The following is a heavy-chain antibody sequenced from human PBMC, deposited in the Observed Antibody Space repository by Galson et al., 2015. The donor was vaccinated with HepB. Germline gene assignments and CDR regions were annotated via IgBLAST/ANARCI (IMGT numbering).Heavy chain of an antibody. V-gene: IGHV1-18*01. CDR1: GYTFTSYG. CDR2: ISAYNGNT. Sequence: SVKVSCKASGYTFTSYGISWVRQAPGQGLEWMGWISAYNGNTNYAQKLQGRVTMTTDTSTSTAYMELRGLRSDDTAVYYCAREYGSGSYYYIDYWGQGTLVTVSS. CDR3: AREYGSGSYYYIDY. D-gene: IGHD3-10*01. J-gene: IGHJ4*02.